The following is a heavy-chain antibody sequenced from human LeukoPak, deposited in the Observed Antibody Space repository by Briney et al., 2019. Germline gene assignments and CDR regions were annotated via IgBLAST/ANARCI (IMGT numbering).Heavy chain of an antibody. CDR3: ARVIAAAGIRYFDY. V-gene: IGHV4-34*01. D-gene: IGHD6-13*01. J-gene: IGHJ4*02. CDR2: INHSGST. CDR1: GGSFSGYY. Sequence: PSETLSLTCAVYGGSFSGYYWSWTRQPPGKGLEWIGEINHSGSTNYNPSLKSRVTISVDTSKNQFSLKLSSVTAADTAVYYCARVIAAAGIRYFDYWGQGTLVTVSS.